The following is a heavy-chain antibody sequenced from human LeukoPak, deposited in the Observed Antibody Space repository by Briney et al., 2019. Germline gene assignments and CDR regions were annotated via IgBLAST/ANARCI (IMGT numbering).Heavy chain of an antibody. J-gene: IGHJ4*02. CDR3: ARGSSGSLGRDY. CDR2: MNLYSGNT. Sequence: GASVKVSFKASGYTFTSYVINWVRQATGQGREWMGWMNLYSGNTGYVQKFQGRVTMTRDTYKSTPYMELSSLRSDDTAVYFCARGSSGSLGRDYWGQGTLVTVSS. CDR1: GYTFTSYV. V-gene: IGHV1-8*01. D-gene: IGHD1-26*01.